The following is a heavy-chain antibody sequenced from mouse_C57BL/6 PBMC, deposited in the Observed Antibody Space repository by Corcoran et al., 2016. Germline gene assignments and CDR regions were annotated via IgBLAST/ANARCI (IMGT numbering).Heavy chain of an antibody. D-gene: IGHD1-1*01. CDR1: GYTFTDYY. CDR2: IYPGSGNT. Sequence: QVQLKQSGAELVRPGASVKLSCKASGYTFTDYYINWVKQRPGQGLEWIARIYPGSGNTYYNEKLKGKATLTAEKSSSTAYMQLSSLTSEDSAVYFCANYYGSSDGWGQGTTLTVSS. V-gene: IGHV1-76*01. J-gene: IGHJ2*01. CDR3: ANYYGSSDG.